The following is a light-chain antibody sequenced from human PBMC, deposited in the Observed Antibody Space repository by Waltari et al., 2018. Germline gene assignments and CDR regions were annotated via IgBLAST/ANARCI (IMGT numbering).Light chain of an antibody. Sequence: EIALTQSPATLYLSPGEGATLSCRASQRVTNNYLAWYQQKPGQAPRILIYGASTRATGIPDKFSGSGSGTDFTLTISRLEPEDFAVYYCQQYGSSRWTFGQGTKVEIK. J-gene: IGKJ1*01. CDR2: GAS. V-gene: IGKV3-20*01. CDR3: QQYGSSRWT. CDR1: QRVTNNY.